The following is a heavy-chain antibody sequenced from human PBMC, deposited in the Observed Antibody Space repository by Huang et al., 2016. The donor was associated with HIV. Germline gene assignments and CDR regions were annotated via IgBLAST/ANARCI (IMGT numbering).Heavy chain of an antibody. CDR1: GGSFSSYY. CDR3: AREIMISFGGPFDP. D-gene: IGHD3-16*01. V-gene: IGHV4-34*01. Sequence: QVQLHQWGAGLLKPSETLSLTCAVYGGSFSSYYWNWLRQSPGKGLEWIGQINHHRPTTYNPSRKRLVTMSVDTSKNQFSLKLNAVTAADTAVYYCAREIMISFGGPFDPWGQGTLVTVSS. J-gene: IGHJ5*02. CDR2: INHHRPT.